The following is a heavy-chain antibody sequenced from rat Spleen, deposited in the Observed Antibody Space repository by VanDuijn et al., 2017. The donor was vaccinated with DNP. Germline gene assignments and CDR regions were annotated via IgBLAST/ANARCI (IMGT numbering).Heavy chain of an antibody. J-gene: IGHJ2*01. CDR3: TRGPNYGGDSDYFDY. V-gene: IGHV4-2*01. CDR1: GFTFSSFP. Sequence: EVQLVESGGGLVQPGRSLKLSCAASGFTFSSFPMAWVRQAPGKGLEWIGEINKDSSRINYNTSLRDKFTISRDNVQNTLYLQTSTLGSEDTAIYFCTRGPNYGGDSDYFDYWGQGVMVTVSS. D-gene: IGHD1-11*01. CDR2: INKDSSRI.